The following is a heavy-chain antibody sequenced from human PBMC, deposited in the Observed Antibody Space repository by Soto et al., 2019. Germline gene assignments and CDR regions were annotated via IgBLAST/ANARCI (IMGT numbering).Heavy chain of an antibody. CDR3: ATLKAPVYDILTRTYYYDSSGYSNDY. J-gene: IGHJ4*02. CDR1: GFTFSSYV. V-gene: IGHV3-23*01. D-gene: IGHD3-22*01. CDR2: ISGSGGST. Sequence: PGGSLRLSCAASGFTFSSYVMSWVRQAPGKGLEWVSAISGSGGSTYYGDSVKGRFTISRDNSKNTLYLQMNSLRAEDTAVYYCATLKAPVYDILTRTYYYDSSGYSNDYWGQGTLVTVSS.